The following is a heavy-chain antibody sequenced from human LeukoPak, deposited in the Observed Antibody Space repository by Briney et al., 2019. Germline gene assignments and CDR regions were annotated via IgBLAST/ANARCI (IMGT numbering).Heavy chain of an antibody. J-gene: IGHJ5*02. CDR1: GGSISSSSYY. CDR2: IYYSGST. Sequence: SETLSLTCSVSGGSISSSSYYWGWIRQPPGKGLEWIGSIYYSGSTYYNPSLKSRVTISVDTSKNQFSLKLSSVTAADTAVYYCARDFPTTVTTDNWFDPWGQGTLVTVSS. V-gene: IGHV4-39*07. D-gene: IGHD4-17*01. CDR3: ARDFPTTVTTDNWFDP.